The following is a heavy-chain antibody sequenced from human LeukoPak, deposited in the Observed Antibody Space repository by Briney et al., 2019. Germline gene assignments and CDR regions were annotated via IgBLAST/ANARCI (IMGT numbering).Heavy chain of an antibody. CDR3: AKIDAY. V-gene: IGHV3-21*01. Sequence: GGSLRLSCAASGFSFSSYAMNWVRQAPGKGLEWVSSISTTSGYMFYADSVRGRFTISRDNAKNTLYLQMSSLRAEDTAVHYCAKIDAYWGQGTLVTVSS. CDR2: ISTTSGYM. J-gene: IGHJ4*02. CDR1: GFSFSSYA.